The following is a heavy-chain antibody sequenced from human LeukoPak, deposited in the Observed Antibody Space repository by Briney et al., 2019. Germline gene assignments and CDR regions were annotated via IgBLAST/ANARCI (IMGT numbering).Heavy chain of an antibody. CDR1: GFTFSSYA. CDR2: ISGSGGST. V-gene: IGHV3-23*01. Sequence: GGSLRLSCAASGFTFSSYAMSWVRQAPGKGLVWVSAISGSGGSTYYADSVKGRFTISRDNSKNTLYLQMNSLRADDTAVYYCAKAGAVAARGFDYWGQGTLVTVSS. D-gene: IGHD6-19*01. CDR3: AKAGAVAARGFDY. J-gene: IGHJ4*02.